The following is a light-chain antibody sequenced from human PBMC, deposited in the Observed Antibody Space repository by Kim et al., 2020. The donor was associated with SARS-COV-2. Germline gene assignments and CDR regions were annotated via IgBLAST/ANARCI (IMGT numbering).Light chain of an antibody. Sequence: SSELTQDPAVSVALGQTVRITCQGDSLRSYYASWYQQKPGQAPVLVIYGKNNRPSGIPDRFSGSSSGNTASLTITGAQAEDDADYYCNSRDSSRGHFVFG. V-gene: IGLV3-19*01. J-gene: IGLJ1*01. CDR3: NSRDSSRGHFV. CDR2: GKN. CDR1: SLRSYY.